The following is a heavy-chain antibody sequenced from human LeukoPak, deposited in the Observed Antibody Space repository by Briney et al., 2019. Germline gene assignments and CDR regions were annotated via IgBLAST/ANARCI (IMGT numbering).Heavy chain of an antibody. CDR2: IYYSGGT. V-gene: IGHV4-59*01. CDR3: ARDRTGYSYGYYYYYGMDV. CDR1: GCSISSYY. J-gene: IGHJ6*02. D-gene: IGHD5-18*01. Sequence: SETLSLTCTVSGCSISSYYWSWIRQPPGKGLEWVGDIYYSGGTNYNPSLNSRVTISVDTSKNQFSLKLSSVTAADTAVYYCARDRTGYSYGYYYYYGMDVWGQGTTVTVSS.